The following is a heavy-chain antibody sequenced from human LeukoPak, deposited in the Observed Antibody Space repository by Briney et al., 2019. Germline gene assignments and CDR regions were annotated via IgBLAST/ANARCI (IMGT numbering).Heavy chain of an antibody. Sequence: GGSLRLSCAASGFTFSSYGMHWVRQAPGKGLEWVSAISGSGGSTYYADSVKGRFTISRDNSKNTLYLQMNSLRAEDTAVYYCAKMFLGGDYDYVWGSYRLGYYFDYWGQGTLVTVSS. D-gene: IGHD3-16*02. V-gene: IGHV3-23*01. J-gene: IGHJ4*02. CDR3: AKMFLGGDYDYVWGSYRLGYYFDY. CDR1: GFTFSSYG. CDR2: ISGSGGST.